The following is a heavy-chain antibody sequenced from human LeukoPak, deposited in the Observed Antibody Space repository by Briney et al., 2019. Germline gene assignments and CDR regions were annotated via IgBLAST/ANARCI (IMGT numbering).Heavy chain of an antibody. V-gene: IGHV4-59*01. D-gene: IGHD5-12*01. CDR1: GGSISSYY. Sequence: PSETLSLTCTVSGGSISSYYWSWIRQPPGKGLEWIGYIYYSGSTNYNPSLKSRVTISVDTSKNQFSLKLSSVTAADTAVYYCARLAAYSGYVFDYWGQGTLVTVSS. J-gene: IGHJ4*02. CDR3: ARLAAYSGYVFDY. CDR2: IYYSGST.